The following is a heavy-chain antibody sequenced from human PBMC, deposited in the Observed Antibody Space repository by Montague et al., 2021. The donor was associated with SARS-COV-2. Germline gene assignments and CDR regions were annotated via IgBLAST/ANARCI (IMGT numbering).Heavy chain of an antibody. CDR1: GDSITSDVSY. CDR2: IYTTGST. V-gene: IGHV4-61*02. CDR3: ARDDFRWDFDC. J-gene: IGHJ4*02. D-gene: IGHD2/OR15-2a*01. Sequence: SLTCTVSGDSITSDVSYWSWIRQPAGKGLEWIGRIYTTGSTNYNPSLKSRLTISLDTSKNQFSLKLSSVTAADTAVYYCARDDFRWDFDCWGQGTLVTASS.